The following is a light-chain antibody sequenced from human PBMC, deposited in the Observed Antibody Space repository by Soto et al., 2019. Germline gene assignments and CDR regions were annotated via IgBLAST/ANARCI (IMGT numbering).Light chain of an antibody. V-gene: IGLV2-14*01. J-gene: IGLJ2*01. CDR3: SSYSSTSALGV. CDR1: SSHIGGYNY. CDR2: EVT. Sequence: QSALTQPASVSGSPGQSITISCTGSSSHIGGYNYVSWYQQHPGKAPKLIISEVTNRPSGISNRFSGSKSGNTASLTISGLQAEDEADYYCSSYSSTSALGVFGGGTKLTVL.